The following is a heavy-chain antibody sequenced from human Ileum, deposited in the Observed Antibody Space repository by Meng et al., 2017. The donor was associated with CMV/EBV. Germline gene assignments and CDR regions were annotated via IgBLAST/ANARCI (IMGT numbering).Heavy chain of an antibody. J-gene: IGHJ4*02. CDR3: AHVVGGYYPSRPDY. V-gene: IGHV2-5*02. CDR2: IDRGDDK. CDR1: GLSPVTSDEG. Sequence: TLNESVLPLRNPQQTLTRTRTFFGLSPVTSDEGVGWIRQPPGKALEWLALIDRGDDKRYSPSLKSRLTITKDTYKNXVVLTMTNLDPLXXXTYYXAHVVGGYYPSRPDYWGQGTLVTVSS. D-gene: IGHD1-26*01.